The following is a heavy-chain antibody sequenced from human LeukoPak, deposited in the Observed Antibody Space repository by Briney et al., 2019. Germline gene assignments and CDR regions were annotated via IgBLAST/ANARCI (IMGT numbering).Heavy chain of an antibody. CDR2: IIPIFGTA. CDR1: GGTLSSYA. J-gene: IGHJ4*02. D-gene: IGHD6-19*01. V-gene: IGHV1-69*05. Sequence: SVKVSCKASGGTLSSYAISWVRQAPGQGLEWMGGIIPIFGTASYAQKFQGRVTMTRDTSTSTVYMELSSLRSEDTAVYYCARGSGIAVAGSFDYWGQGTLVTVSS. CDR3: ARGSGIAVAGSFDY.